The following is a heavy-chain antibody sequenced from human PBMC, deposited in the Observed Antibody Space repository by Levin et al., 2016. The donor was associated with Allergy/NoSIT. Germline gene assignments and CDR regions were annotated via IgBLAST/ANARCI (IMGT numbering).Heavy chain of an antibody. Sequence: ASVKVSCKASGYTFTGYYMHWVRQAPGQGLEWMGWVNPDSGGTNFAQKFEGRVSMTRDTAIPIAYMELSRLRSDDTAVYYCARAEASSLYYFDYWAQGTLVTVSS. CDR2: VNPDSGGT. J-gene: IGHJ4*02. V-gene: IGHV1-2*02. CDR1: GYTFTGYY. CDR3: ARAEASSLYYFDY. D-gene: IGHD3-16*02.